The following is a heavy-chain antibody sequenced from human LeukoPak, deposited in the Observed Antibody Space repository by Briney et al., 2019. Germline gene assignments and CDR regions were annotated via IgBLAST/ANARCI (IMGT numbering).Heavy chain of an antibody. Sequence: PGRSLRLSCAASGFTFSSYAMSWVRQAPGKGLEWVSAISGSGGSTYYADSVKGRFTISRDNSKNTLYLQMNSLRAEDTAVYYCARGVSGACSSTSCYTSSEYFDYWGQGTLVTVSS. V-gene: IGHV3-23*01. CDR2: ISGSGGST. D-gene: IGHD2-2*02. J-gene: IGHJ4*02. CDR1: GFTFSSYA. CDR3: ARGVSGACSSTSCYTSSEYFDY.